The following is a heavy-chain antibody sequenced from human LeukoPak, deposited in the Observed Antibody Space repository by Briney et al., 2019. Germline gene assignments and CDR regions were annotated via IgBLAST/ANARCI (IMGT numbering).Heavy chain of an antibody. CDR1: GFTFSNAG. CDR3: TTDFSRHGSGSPNHY. V-gene: IGHV3-15*01. Sequence: GGSLRLSCAASGFTFSNAGMSWVRQAPGKGLDWVGRIKSKTDGGTTDYAAPVKGRFTISRDDSKNTLYLQMNSLKTEDTAVYYCTTDFSRHGSGSPNHYWGQGTLVTVSS. J-gene: IGHJ4*02. CDR2: IKSKTDGGTT. D-gene: IGHD3-10*01.